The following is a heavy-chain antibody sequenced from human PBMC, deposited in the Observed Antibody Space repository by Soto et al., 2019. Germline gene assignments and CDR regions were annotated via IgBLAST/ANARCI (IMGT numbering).Heavy chain of an antibody. V-gene: IGHV5-10-1*01. Sequence: ESLKIYCAGRGYSFSDYSITWLRRTPGTGLEWMGKIHPSDSYTNFNPSFQGHVSISVDRSANTAYLQWTSLKASDSGIYSCARTLVETSPTDPVTDVWDHGNTVTLCS. D-gene: IGHD1-1*01. J-gene: IGHJ6*01. CDR3: ARTLVETSPTDPVTDV. CDR1: GYSFSDYS. CDR2: IHPSDSYT.